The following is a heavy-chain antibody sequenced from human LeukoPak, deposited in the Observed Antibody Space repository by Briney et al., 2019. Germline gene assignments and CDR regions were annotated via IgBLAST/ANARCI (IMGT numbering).Heavy chain of an antibody. D-gene: IGHD5-12*01. CDR1: GFTFSSYA. CDR2: ISGSGGST. CDR3: ALIGYSGYWSVDY. J-gene: IGHJ4*02. Sequence: GGSLRLSCAASGFTFSSYAMSWVRQAPGKGLEWVSAISGSGGSTYYADSVKGRFTISRHNSKNTLYLQMNSLRAEDTAVYYCALIGYSGYWSVDYWGQGTLVTVSS. V-gene: IGHV3-23*01.